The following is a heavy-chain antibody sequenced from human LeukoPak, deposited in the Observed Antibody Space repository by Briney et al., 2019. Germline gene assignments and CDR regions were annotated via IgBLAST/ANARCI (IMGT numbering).Heavy chain of an antibody. CDR3: AKDIKRWLQFAGFDY. D-gene: IGHD5-24*01. V-gene: IGHV3-9*03. J-gene: IGHJ4*02. CDR1: GFTFDDYA. CDR2: ISWNSGSI. Sequence: PGRSLRLSCAASGFTFDDYAMHWVRQAPGKGLEWVSGISWNSGSIGYADSVKGRFTISRDNAKNSLYLQMNSLRAEDMALYYCAKDIKRWLQFAGFDYWGQGTLVTVSS.